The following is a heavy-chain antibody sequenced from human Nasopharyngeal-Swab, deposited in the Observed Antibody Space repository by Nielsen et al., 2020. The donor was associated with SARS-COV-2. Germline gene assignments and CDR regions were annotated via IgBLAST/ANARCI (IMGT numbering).Heavy chain of an antibody. CDR3: ARDRGIYEYYFDY. Sequence: WVRQAPGQGLEWMGWINAGNGNTKYSQKLQGRVTITRDTSASTAYMELSSLRSEDTAVYYCARDRGIYEYYFDYWGQGTLVTVSS. J-gene: IGHJ4*02. CDR2: INAGNGNT. V-gene: IGHV1-3*01. D-gene: IGHD5/OR15-5a*01.